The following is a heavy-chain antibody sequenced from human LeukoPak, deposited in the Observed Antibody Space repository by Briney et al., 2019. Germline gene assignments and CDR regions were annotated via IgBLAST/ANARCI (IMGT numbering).Heavy chain of an antibody. J-gene: IGHJ4*02. V-gene: IGHV4-4*02. CDR3: ARDPIVGATGAVY. CDR1: GFIFGRDS. Sequence: PGGSLRLSCAASGFIFGRDSMNWVRQPPGKGLEWIGSIYYSGSTYYNPSLKSRVTISVDTSKNQFSLKLSSVTAADTAVYYCARDPIVGATGAVYWGQGTLVTVSS. CDR2: IYYSGST. D-gene: IGHD1-26*01.